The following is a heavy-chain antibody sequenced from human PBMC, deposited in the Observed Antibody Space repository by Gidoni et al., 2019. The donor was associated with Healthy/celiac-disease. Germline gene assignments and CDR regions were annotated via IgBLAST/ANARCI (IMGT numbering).Heavy chain of an antibody. CDR1: GGSISSSSYY. D-gene: IGHD3-22*01. Sequence: QLQLQESGPGLVKPSETLSLTCTVSGGSISSSSYYWGWIRQPPGKGLEWIGSFYYSGSTYYNPSLKSRVTISVDTSKNQFSLKLSSVTAADTAVYYCARCLYYYDSSGYYYWGQGTLVTVSS. J-gene: IGHJ4*02. CDR2: FYYSGST. V-gene: IGHV4-39*01. CDR3: ARCLYYYDSSGYYY.